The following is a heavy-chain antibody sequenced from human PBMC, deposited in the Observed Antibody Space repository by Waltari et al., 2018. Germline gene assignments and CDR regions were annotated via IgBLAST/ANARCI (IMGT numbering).Heavy chain of an antibody. J-gene: IGHJ4*02. CDR1: GVSISSGTYY. CDR2: IYSSGTT. CDR3: VRDWGGDDSGSV. V-gene: IGHV4-61*02. D-gene: IGHD3-10*01. Sequence: QVQLQESGPRLVKPSQTLSPPCSVSGVSISSGTYYWSWIRQSAGRGLEWVGRIYSSGTTKYNPSLKSRVSISIDKSKNQFFVRLTSATAADSAIYYCVRDWGGDDSGSVWGRGAPVTVSS.